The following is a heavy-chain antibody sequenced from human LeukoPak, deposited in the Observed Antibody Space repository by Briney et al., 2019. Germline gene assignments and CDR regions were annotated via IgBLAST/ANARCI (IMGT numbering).Heavy chain of an antibody. V-gene: IGHV4-59*01. Sequence: ASETLSLTCTVSGGSISSYYWSWIWQPPGKGLEWIGYIYYSGSTNYNPSLKSRVTISVDTSKNQFSLKLSSVTAADTAVYYCARGGYSSGWYAFDYWGQGTLVTVSS. CDR1: GGSISSYY. CDR2: IYYSGST. CDR3: ARGGYSSGWYAFDY. J-gene: IGHJ4*02. D-gene: IGHD6-19*01.